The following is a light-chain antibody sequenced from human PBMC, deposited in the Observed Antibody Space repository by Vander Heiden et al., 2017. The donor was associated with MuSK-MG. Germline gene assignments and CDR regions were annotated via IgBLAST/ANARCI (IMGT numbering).Light chain of an antibody. J-gene: IGKJ5*01. CDR2: AAS. Sequence: DIQMTQSPSSLSASVGDRVTITCWASQGISSYLNWYQREPGKAPKLLIYAASSLQRGVPSRFSGSGSGTNFTHTISSLQPEDFAAYYCQQSYSTPITFGQGTRLEIK. V-gene: IGKV1-39*01. CDR1: QGISSY. CDR3: QQSYSTPIT.